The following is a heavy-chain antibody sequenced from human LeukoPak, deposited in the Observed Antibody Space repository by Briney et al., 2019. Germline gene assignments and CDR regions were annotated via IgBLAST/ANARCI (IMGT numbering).Heavy chain of an antibody. CDR3: ARVPTWIQLWLEPAPPFAFDI. D-gene: IGHD5-18*01. CDR1: GYRFTDYW. V-gene: IGHV5-51*01. Sequence: GESLKISCKGSGYRFTDYWIAWVRQMPRKGLEWMGIIYPGDSDSRYSPSFQGQVTFSADKSISTAYLQWSSLKASDTAMYYCARVPTWIQLWLEPAPPFAFDIWGQGTMVTVSS. J-gene: IGHJ3*02. CDR2: IYPGDSDS.